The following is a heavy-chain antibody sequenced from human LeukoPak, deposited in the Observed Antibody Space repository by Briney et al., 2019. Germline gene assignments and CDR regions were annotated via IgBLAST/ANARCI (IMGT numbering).Heavy chain of an antibody. CDR2: MNPNSGNT. D-gene: IGHD2-2*01. CDR3: ARGSEYQLRNWFDP. CDR1: GYTFTNYD. Sequence: ASVMVSCKASGYTFTNYDINWVRQATRQGLEWMGWMNPNSGNTGYAQKFQGRVTMTRNTSISTAYMELSSLRSEDTAVYYCARGSEYQLRNWFDPWGQGTLVTVSS. V-gene: IGHV1-8*02. J-gene: IGHJ5*02.